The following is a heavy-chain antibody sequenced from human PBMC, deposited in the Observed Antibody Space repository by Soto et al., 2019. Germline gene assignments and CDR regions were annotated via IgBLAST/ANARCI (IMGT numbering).Heavy chain of an antibody. V-gene: IGHV3-30-3*01. CDR1: GFTFSSYA. J-gene: IGHJ4*02. CDR3: ARDKGIVGATMPDY. D-gene: IGHD1-26*01. CDR2: ISYDGSNK. Sequence: QVQLVESGVGVVQPGRSLRLSCAASGFTFSSYAMHWVRQAPGKGLEWVAVISYDGSNKYYADSVKGRFTISRDNSKNTLYLQMNSLRAEDTAVYYCARDKGIVGATMPDYWGQGTLVTVSS.